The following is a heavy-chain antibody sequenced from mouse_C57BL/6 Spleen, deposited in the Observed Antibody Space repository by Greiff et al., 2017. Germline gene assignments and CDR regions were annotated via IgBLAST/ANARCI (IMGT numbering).Heavy chain of an antibody. CDR1: GFSLTCYG. V-gene: IGHV2-2*01. J-gene: IGHJ3*01. D-gene: IGHD1-1*01. CDR2: IWSGGST. Sequence: VQGVESGPGLVQPSQSLSITCTVSGFSLTCYGVHWVRQSPGKGLEWLGVIWSGGSTDYNAAFISRLSISKDNSKSQVFFKMNSLQADDTAIDYCARKWGYYGSNPAYWGQGTLVTVSA. CDR3: ARKWGYYGSNPAY.